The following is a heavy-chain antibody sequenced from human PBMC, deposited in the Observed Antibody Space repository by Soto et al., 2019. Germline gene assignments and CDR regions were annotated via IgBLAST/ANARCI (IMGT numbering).Heavy chain of an antibody. Sequence: QVQLVESGGGVVQPGRSLRLSCAASGFTFSSYAMHWVRQAPDKGLEWVAVISYDGSNKYYADSVKGRFTISRDNSKNTLYLQMNSLRAEDTAVYYCAREPRVGYSYGYFDYWGQGTLVTVSS. CDR2: ISYDGSNK. CDR3: AREPRVGYSYGYFDY. CDR1: GFTFSSYA. J-gene: IGHJ4*02. D-gene: IGHD5-18*01. V-gene: IGHV3-30-3*01.